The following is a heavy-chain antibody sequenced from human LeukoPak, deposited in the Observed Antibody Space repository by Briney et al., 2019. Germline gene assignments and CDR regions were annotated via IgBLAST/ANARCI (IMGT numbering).Heavy chain of an antibody. CDR3: ARDRGLGLDY. D-gene: IGHD3-16*01. CDR1: GYTLTELS. V-gene: IGHV1-2*02. Sequence: ASVKVSCKVSGYTLTELSMHWVRQAPGQGLEWMGWLNPNSGGTNYAQKFQGRVTMTRDTSITTAYMELTRLRSDDTAVYYCARDRGLGLDYWGQGTLVTVSS. J-gene: IGHJ4*02. CDR2: LNPNSGGT.